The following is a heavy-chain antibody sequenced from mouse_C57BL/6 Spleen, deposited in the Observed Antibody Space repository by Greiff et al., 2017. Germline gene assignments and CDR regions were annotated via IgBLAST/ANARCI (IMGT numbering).Heavy chain of an antibody. J-gene: IGHJ4*01. Sequence: QVQLQQPGAELVKPGASVKLSCKASGYTFTSYWMHWVKQRPGRGLEWIGRIDPNRGGTKYNEKFKCKATLTVDKPSSTAYMQLRSRTAEDAAVYYCAREGRNAMDYWGQGTSVTVSS. CDR2: IDPNRGGT. V-gene: IGHV1-62-3*01. CDR1: GYTFTSYW. D-gene: IGHD3-3*01. CDR3: AREGRNAMDY.